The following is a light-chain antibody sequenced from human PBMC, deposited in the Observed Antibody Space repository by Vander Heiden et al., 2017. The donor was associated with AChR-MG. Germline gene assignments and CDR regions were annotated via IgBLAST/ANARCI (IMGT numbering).Light chain of an antibody. V-gene: IGLV2-14*01. Sequence: QSALTQPASVSGSPGQSITISCTGSSSDVGGYNYVPWYQQHPGKAPKLMIYAVSNRPSGVSNRFSGSKSGNTASLTISGLKAEDEADYYCSSYTSSSTVVFGGGTKLTVL. J-gene: IGLJ2*01. CDR2: AVS. CDR3: SSYTSSSTVV. CDR1: SSDVGGYNY.